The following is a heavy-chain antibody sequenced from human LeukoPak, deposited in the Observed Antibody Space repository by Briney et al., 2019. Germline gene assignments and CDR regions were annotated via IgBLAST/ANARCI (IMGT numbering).Heavy chain of an antibody. CDR1: GNTIPSYD. CDR3: AISPVGVRKKHDL. J-gene: IGHJ5*02. D-gene: IGHD3-10*01. Sequence: ASLKDSSKATGNTIPSYDINWARQDPGQGLKWLRCTNPTCCQTVYLQKFHGRITMTRDTSVSTANMELNSLTSEDTAVHYCAISPVGVRKKHDLWGPGTLVIVSS. V-gene: IGHV1-8*01. CDR2: TNPTCCQT.